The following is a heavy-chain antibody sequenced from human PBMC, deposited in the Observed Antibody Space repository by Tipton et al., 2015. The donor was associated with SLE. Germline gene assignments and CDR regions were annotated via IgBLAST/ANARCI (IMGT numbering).Heavy chain of an antibody. Sequence: TLSLTCAVYGGSFSGYYWSWIRQPPGKGLEWIGNIYDSGSPNYNPSLKSRVTISVDTSKNQFSLKLSSVTAADTAVYYCARAPSGSHDFDYWGQGTLVTVSS. CDR2: IYDSGSP. J-gene: IGHJ4*02. CDR1: GGSFSGYY. V-gene: IGHV4-34*01. CDR3: ARAPSGSHDFDY. D-gene: IGHD1-26*01.